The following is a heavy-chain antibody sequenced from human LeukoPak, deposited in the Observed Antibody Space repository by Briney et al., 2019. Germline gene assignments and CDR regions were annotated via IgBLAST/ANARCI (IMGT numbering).Heavy chain of an antibody. J-gene: IGHJ4*02. CDR2: IHPSGGNT. CDR1: GYTFTSNY. Sequence: GASVKVSCKASGYTFTSNYMHWVRQAPGQGLEWMGIIHPSGGNTNYAQKFQGRVAMTRDTSTSTVYMELSSLRSEDTAIYYCARDCSSTRCQGPVFGNWGQATLVTVSS. V-gene: IGHV1-46*01. CDR3: ARDCSSTRCQGPVFGN. D-gene: IGHD2-2*01.